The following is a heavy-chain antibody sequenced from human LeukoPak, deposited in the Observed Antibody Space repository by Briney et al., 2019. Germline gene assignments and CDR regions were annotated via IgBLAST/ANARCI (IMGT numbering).Heavy chain of an antibody. CDR1: GFTFRSYW. D-gene: IGHD4-23*01. Sequence: PGGSLRLSCAASGFTFRSYWMSWVRQAPGKGLEFVANIKQEGSEKYYLDSVKGRFTISRDNAKNSLYLQMNGLRAEDTAVYYCAANGGPFDFWGQGTLVTVSA. CDR2: IKQEGSEK. J-gene: IGHJ4*02. V-gene: IGHV3-7*05. CDR3: AANGGPFDF.